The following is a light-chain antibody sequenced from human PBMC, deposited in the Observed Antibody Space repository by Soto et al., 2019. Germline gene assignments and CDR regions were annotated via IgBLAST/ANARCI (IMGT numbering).Light chain of an antibody. CDR1: QNIRSY. V-gene: IGKV1-39*01. Sequence: DIQMTQSPTSLSASVGDRVTITCRASQNIRSYLNWYQQIPGKAPNLLIYATSILQTGVPSRFSGSGTGTDFTLTINGLQPEGFATYYCQQGYNTRWTFGQGTKVEIK. CDR3: QQGYNTRWT. CDR2: ATS. J-gene: IGKJ1*01.